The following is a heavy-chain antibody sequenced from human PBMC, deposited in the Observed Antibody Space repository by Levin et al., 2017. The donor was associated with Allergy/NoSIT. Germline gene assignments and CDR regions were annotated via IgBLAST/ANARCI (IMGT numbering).Heavy chain of an antibody. CDR1: GYSFTSFW. CDR3: ARHRYTGSYGSDFDY. V-gene: IGHV5-10-1*01. CDR2: IDPSDSYT. Sequence: GESLKISCKGSGYSFTSFWISWVRQMPGKGLEWMGRIDPSDSYTDYSPSFQGHVTISADKSISTAYLQWSSLKASDTAIYYCARHRYTGSYGSDFDYWGQGTLVTVSS. D-gene: IGHD1-26*01. J-gene: IGHJ4*02.